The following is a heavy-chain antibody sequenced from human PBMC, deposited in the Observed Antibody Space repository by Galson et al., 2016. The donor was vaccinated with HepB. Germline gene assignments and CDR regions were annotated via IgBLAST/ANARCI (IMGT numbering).Heavy chain of an antibody. D-gene: IGHD4-23*01. CDR1: GGSISSHY. V-gene: IGHV4-59*11. CDR3: AGDQDYGGNWVYFDL. Sequence: LSLTCTVSGGSISSHYWTWIRQPPGKGLEWIGHIHYSGSTTYNPSLKSRVTISVATSKTQFSLRLSSVTAADTAVYYCAGDQDYGGNWVYFDLWGRGTLVTVSS. J-gene: IGHJ2*01. CDR2: IHYSGST.